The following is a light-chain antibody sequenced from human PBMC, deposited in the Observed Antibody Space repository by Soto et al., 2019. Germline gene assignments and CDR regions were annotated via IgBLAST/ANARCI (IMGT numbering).Light chain of an antibody. Sequence: DVQMTHSPSTLSASVGDRVTITCRASQSLSGWLAWYQQKPGKAPKLLIYNASSLESGVPSRFSGSGFGTEFTLTITSLQPDDFATYYCQQYYSFSRWTFGQGTKVDIK. J-gene: IGKJ1*01. CDR1: QSLSGW. CDR2: NAS. V-gene: IGKV1-5*03. CDR3: QQYYSFSRWT.